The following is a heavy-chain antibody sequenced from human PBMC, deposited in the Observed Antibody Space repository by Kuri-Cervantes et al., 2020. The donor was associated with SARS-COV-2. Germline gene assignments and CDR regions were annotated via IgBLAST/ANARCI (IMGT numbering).Heavy chain of an antibody. D-gene: IGHD3-22*01. V-gene: IGHV3-53*01. CDR2: IYSGGST. CDR3: AKVAFDSSGYYDDDAFDI. Sequence: GGSLRLSCAASGFTVSSNYMSWVRQAPGKGLEWVSVIYSGGSTYYADSVKGRFTTSRHNSKNTLYLQMNSLRAEDTAVYYCAKVAFDSSGYYDDDAFDIWGQGTMVTVSS. CDR1: GFTVSSNY. J-gene: IGHJ3*02.